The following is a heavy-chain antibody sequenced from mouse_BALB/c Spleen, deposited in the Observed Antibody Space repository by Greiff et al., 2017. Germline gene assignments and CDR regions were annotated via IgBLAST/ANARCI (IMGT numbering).Heavy chain of an antibody. V-gene: IGHV1-31*01. D-gene: IGHD3-1*01. CDR1: GYSFTGYY. J-gene: IGHJ4*01. CDR2: INPYNGAT. Sequence: VQLQQSGPELVKPGASVKISCKASGYSFTGYYMHWVKQSHVKSLEWIGRINPYNGATSYNQNFKDKASLTVDKSSSTAYMELHSLTSEDSAVYYCARSGGSHAMDYWGQGTSVTVSS. CDR3: ARSGGSHAMDY.